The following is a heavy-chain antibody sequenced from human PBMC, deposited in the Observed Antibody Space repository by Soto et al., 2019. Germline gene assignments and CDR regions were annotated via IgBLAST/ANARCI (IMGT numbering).Heavy chain of an antibody. CDR1: GGTLRRDG. D-gene: IGHD3-3*01. V-gene: IGHV3-23*01. CDR2: ISGSGGSI. CDR3: AKGPDYDFWRGTIIDV. J-gene: IGHJ6*03. Sequence: GGSLRLCCEASGGTLRRDGSRWVRQAPGKWLEWVSAISGSGGSIYYADSVQRRFTISRDNSNNTLYLQINSLRAEDTAVYYCAKGPDYDFWRGTIIDVWGKGTPVTVSS.